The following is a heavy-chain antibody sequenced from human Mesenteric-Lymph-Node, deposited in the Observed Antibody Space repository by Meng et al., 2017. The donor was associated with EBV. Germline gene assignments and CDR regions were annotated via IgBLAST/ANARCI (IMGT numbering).Heavy chain of an antibody. Sequence: VQLVGAGGGLVKPGASLRLSCAVSGFTFSNAWMSWVRQAPGKGLEWVSVIYTDGSTYYADSVEGRFTISRDNSKNTLFIQMNNLRVDDTAVYYCVRGPWNNWGQGTLVTVSS. CDR3: VRGPWNN. D-gene: IGHD1/OR15-1a*01. CDR2: IYTDGST. J-gene: IGHJ4*02. V-gene: IGHV3-66*01. CDR1: GFTFSNAW.